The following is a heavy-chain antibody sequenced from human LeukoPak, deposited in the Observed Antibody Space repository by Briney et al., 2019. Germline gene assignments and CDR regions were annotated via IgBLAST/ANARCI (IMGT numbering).Heavy chain of an antibody. J-gene: IGHJ4*02. CDR3: ARGGYYDSSSYWFDY. Sequence: ASVKVSCKASGYTFTSYGISWVRQAPGQGLEWMGWISAYNGNTNYAQKLQGRVTMTTDTSTSTAYMELRSLRSDDTAVYYCARGGYYDSSSYWFDYWGQGTLVTVSS. CDR2: ISAYNGNT. D-gene: IGHD3-22*01. V-gene: IGHV1-18*01. CDR1: GYTFTSYG.